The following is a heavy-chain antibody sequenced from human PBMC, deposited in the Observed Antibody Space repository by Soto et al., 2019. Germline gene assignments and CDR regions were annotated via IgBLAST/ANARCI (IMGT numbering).Heavy chain of an antibody. CDR3: ARVVPYDILTGYYKGYYGMDV. Sequence: ASVKVSCKASGYTFTSYAMHWVRQAPGQRLEWMGWINAGNGNTKYSQKFQGRVTITRDTSASTAYMELSSLRSEDTAVYYCARVVPYDILTGYYKGYYGMDVWGQGTTVTVS. J-gene: IGHJ6*02. V-gene: IGHV1-3*01. CDR1: GYTFTSYA. D-gene: IGHD3-9*01. CDR2: INAGNGNT.